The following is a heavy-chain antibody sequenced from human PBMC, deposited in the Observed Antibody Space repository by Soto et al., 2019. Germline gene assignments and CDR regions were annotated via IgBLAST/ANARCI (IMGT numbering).Heavy chain of an antibody. J-gene: IGHJ4*02. CDR1: GGSFSGYY. V-gene: IGHV4-34*01. Sequence: SETLSLTCAVYGGSFSGYYWSWIRQPPGKGLEWIGEINHSGSTNYNPSLKSRVTISVDTSKNQFSLKLSSVTAADTAVYYCASSTEYCSGGSCYDYWGQGTLVTVSS. CDR3: ASSTEYCSGGSCYDY. D-gene: IGHD2-15*01. CDR2: INHSGST.